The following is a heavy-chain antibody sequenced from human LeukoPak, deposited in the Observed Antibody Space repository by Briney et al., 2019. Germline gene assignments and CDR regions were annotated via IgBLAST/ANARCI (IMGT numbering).Heavy chain of an antibody. CDR2: IIPILGIA. D-gene: IGHD3-10*01. V-gene: IGHV1-69*04. CDR1: GGTFSSYA. Sequence: SVKVSCKASGGTFSSYAISWVRQAPGQGLEWMGRIIPILGIANYAQKFQGRVTITADKSTSTAYMELSSLRSEDTAVYYCARDYTNSGYGSGSYSDYWGQGTLVTVSS. J-gene: IGHJ4*02. CDR3: ARDYTNSGYGSGSYSDY.